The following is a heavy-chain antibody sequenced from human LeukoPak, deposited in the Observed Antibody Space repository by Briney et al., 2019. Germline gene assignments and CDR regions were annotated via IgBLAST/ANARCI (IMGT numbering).Heavy chain of an antibody. V-gene: IGHV3-15*01. CDR3: AAQGGSGDLRY. D-gene: IGHD4-17*01. J-gene: IGHJ4*02. CDR2: IKRIIDGSTT. CDR1: GFTFSNTW. Sequence: GGSLRLSCAAAGFTFSNTWMNWVRQAPGKGMEWVGRIKRIIDGSTTDYAAPVKGRFTVARDDSINTLYLQMRTLKTEDTAVYYCAAQGGSGDLRYWGQGTLVTVSS.